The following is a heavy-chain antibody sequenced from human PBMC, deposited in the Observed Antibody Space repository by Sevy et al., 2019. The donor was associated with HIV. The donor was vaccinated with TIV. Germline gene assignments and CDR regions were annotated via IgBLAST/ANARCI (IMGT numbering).Heavy chain of an antibody. D-gene: IGHD3-3*01. J-gene: IGHJ6*02. CDR2: ISSSSSYI. V-gene: IGHV3-21*01. CDR3: VRDWYDFWSGYYDYYYYYGMDV. CDR1: GFTFSSYS. Sequence: GGSLRLSCAASGFTFSSYSMNWVRQAPGKGLEWVSSISSSSSYIYYADSVKGRFTISRDNAKNSLYLQMNSLRAEDTAVYYCVRDWYDFWSGYYDYYYYYGMDVWGQGTTVTVSS.